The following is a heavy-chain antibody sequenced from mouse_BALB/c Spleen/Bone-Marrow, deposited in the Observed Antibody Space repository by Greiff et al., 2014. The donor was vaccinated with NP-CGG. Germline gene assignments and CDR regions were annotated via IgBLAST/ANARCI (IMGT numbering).Heavy chain of an antibody. CDR2: INPYNDGT. CDR3: AREVVATDYFDY. CDR1: GYTFTSYA. Sequence: LVESGPELVKPGASVKMSCKASGYTFTSYAMHWVKQKPGQGIEWIGYINPYNDGTKYNEKFKGKATLTSDKSSSTAYMELSSLTSEDSAVYYCAREVVATDYFDYWGQGTTLTVSS. V-gene: IGHV1-14*01. J-gene: IGHJ2*01. D-gene: IGHD1-1*01.